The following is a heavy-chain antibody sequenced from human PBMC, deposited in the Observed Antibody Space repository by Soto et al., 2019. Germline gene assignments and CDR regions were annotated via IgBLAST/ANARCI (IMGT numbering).Heavy chain of an antibody. V-gene: IGHV3-21*01. J-gene: IGHJ4*02. D-gene: IGHD5-12*01. CDR3: ARDSREYNAYDYI. CDR1: GFTFSSYS. CDR2: IITITGFI. Sequence: GGSLRLSCAASGFTFSSYSMNWVRQAPGKGLEWVSIITITGFIDYADSVKGRFTIYRDNAKSSLYLQMNSLRAEDTAVYYFARDSREYNAYDYIWGQGTLVTVSS.